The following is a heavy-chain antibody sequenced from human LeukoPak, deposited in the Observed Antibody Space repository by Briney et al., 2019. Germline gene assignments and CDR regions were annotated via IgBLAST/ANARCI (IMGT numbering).Heavy chain of an antibody. CDR3: AKDLMARLVGATTHLDS. CDR2: LSRGGSTT. D-gene: IGHD1-26*01. V-gene: IGHV3-23*01. CDR1: GFAFNMFA. J-gene: IGHJ4*02. Sequence: GGSLRLSCAGTGFAFNMFAIDWVRQAPGQGLEWVSGLSRGGSTTNYADSVKGRFTISRDKSQNSVFLQLNSLRPEDTAVYYCAKDLMARLVGATTHLDSWGQGTLVTVSS.